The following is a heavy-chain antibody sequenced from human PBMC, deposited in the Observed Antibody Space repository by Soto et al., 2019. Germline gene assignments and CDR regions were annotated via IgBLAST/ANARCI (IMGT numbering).Heavy chain of an antibody. D-gene: IGHD4-17*01. CDR2: ISGSGGST. J-gene: IGHJ6*02. CDR1: GFTFSSYA. Sequence: EVQLLESGGGLVQPGGSLRLSCAASGFTFSSYAMSWVRQAPGKGLEWVSAISGSGGSTYYADSVQGRFTISRDNSKNTLYLQLNSLRAEDTAVYYCEKTTVTTLVGYYYGMDVWGQGTTVTVSS. V-gene: IGHV3-23*01. CDR3: EKTTVTTLVGYYYGMDV.